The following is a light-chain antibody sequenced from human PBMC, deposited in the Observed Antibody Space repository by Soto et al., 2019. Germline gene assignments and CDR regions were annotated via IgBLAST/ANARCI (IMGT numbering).Light chain of an antibody. CDR2: LGS. Sequence: DIVMTQSPLSLPVTPGEPASISCRSSQSLLHGNGYNYLDWYLQKPGQSPQLLIYLGSNRASGVPDRFSGSGSGTDFTLKISRVEAEDVGIYYCMQALQTPYTFGQWTKLEVK. CDR1: QSLLHGNGYNY. V-gene: IGKV2-28*01. J-gene: IGKJ2*01. CDR3: MQALQTPYT.